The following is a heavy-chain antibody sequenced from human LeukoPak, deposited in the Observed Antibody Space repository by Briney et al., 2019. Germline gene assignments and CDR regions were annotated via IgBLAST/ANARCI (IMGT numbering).Heavy chain of an antibody. D-gene: IGHD2-15*01. CDR1: GFTFDDYG. Sequence: PGGSLRLSCAASGFTFDDYGISWVRQAPGKGLEWVSGINWNGGSTGYADSVKGRFTISRDNAKNSLYLQMISLRAEDTALSYCARQRRSGGSCYSLVCYYYYYMDVWGKGTTVTVSS. V-gene: IGHV3-20*04. CDR3: ARQRRSGGSCYSLVCYYYYYMDV. CDR2: INWNGGST. J-gene: IGHJ6*03.